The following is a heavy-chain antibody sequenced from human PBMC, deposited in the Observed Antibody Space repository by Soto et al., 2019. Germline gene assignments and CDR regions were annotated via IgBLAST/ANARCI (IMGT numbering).Heavy chain of an antibody. J-gene: IGHJ4*02. CDR3: ARGPNVLRYFDWSFDY. D-gene: IGHD3-9*01. CDR1: GFTFSSYA. CDR2: ISYDGSNK. V-gene: IGHV3-30-3*01. Sequence: PGGSLRLSCAASGFTFSSYAMHWVRQAPGKGLEWVAVISYDGSNKYYADSVKGRFTISRDNSKNTLYLQMNSLRAEDTAVYYFARGPNVLRYFDWSFDYWGQGTLVTVSS.